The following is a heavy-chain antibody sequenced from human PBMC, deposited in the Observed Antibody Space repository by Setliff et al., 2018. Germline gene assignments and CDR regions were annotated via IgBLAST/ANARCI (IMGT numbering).Heavy chain of an antibody. Sequence: ASVKVSCKTSGYLLTSYGLTWVRQAPGQGLDWMGWISPYNGHTNYAQKHQGRVTMTTDTSTNTAYLELRSLISDDTATYYCARFRVSSGGYNYYAMDVWGQGTTVTVSS. V-gene: IGHV1-18*01. CDR2: ISPYNGHT. CDR1: GYLLTSYG. D-gene: IGHD1-26*01. CDR3: ARFRVSSGGYNYYAMDV. J-gene: IGHJ6*02.